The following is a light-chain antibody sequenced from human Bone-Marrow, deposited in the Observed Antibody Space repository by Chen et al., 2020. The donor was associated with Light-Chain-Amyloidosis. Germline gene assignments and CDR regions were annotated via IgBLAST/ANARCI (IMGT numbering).Light chain of an antibody. V-gene: IGLV3-21*03. CDR2: DDS. CDR1: NIGSTS. CDR3: QVWDRSSDRPV. Sequence: SYVLTQPPSVSVAPGTTARITCGGNNIGSTSVHWYQQTPGQAPLLVVYDDSDRPSGIPERLSGSNSGNTATLTISRVEAGDEADYYCQVWDRSSDRPVFGGGTKLTVL. J-gene: IGLJ3*02.